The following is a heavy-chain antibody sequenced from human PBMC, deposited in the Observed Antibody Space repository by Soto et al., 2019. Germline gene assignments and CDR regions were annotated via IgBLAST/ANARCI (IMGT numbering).Heavy chain of an antibody. V-gene: IGHV2-5*02. J-gene: IGHJ4*02. Sequence: QITLKESGPTLVKPTQTLTLTCTFSGFSLSTSGVGVGWIRQPPGKALEWLALIYWDDDKRYSPSLKSRLTSTEDTTKNQVVLTMTNVDPVDTATYYCAHRPSYCSGGSCYSGFDYWGQGTLVTVSS. D-gene: IGHD2-15*01. CDR2: IYWDDDK. CDR3: AHRPSYCSGGSCYSGFDY. CDR1: GFSLSTSGVG.